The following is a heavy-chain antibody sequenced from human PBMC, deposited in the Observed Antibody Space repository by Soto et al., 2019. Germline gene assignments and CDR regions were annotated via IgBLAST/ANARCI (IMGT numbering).Heavy chain of an antibody. J-gene: IGHJ4*02. D-gene: IGHD3-22*01. CDR3: ARERSDSSGYPFDY. V-gene: IGHV4-59*01. CDR2: IYHSGST. Sequence: PGKGLEWIGYIYHSGSTNYNPSLKSRVTISVDTSKNQFSLKLSSVTAADTAVYYCARERSDSSGYPFDYWGQGTLVTVSS.